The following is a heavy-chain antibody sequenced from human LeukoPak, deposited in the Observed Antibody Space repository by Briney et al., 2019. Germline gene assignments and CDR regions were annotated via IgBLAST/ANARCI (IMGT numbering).Heavy chain of an antibody. D-gene: IGHD3-22*01. Sequence: GGSLRLSCAASGFTFSSYAMNWVRQAPGKGLEWVSGISGGGGAYYADSVKGRFTISRDNSKNTLYLQMNSLRAEDTAVYYCAKDRLFGYYYDSRAQRGRWGQGTLVTVSS. CDR1: GFTFSSYA. J-gene: IGHJ4*02. V-gene: IGHV3-23*01. CDR2: ISGGGGA. CDR3: AKDRLFGYYYDSRAQRGR.